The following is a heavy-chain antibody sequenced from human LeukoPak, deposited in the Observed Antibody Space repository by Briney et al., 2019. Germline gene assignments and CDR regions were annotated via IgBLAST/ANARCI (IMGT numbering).Heavy chain of an antibody. CDR2: IYYSGST. Sequence: PSETLSLTCTVSGGSISSYHCSWIRQPPGKGLEWIGYIYYSGSTNYNPSLKSRVTISVDTSKNQFSLKLSSVTAADTAVYYCARDSSGWGTVFDYWGQGTLVTVSS. CDR3: ARDSSGWGTVFDY. D-gene: IGHD6-19*01. V-gene: IGHV4-59*01. CDR1: GGSISSYH. J-gene: IGHJ4*02.